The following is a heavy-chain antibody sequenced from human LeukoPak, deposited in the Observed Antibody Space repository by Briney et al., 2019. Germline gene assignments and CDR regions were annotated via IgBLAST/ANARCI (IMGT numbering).Heavy chain of an antibody. D-gene: IGHD6-13*01. CDR2: ISYDGSNK. CDR1: GFSFSSYG. V-gene: IGHV3-30*03. J-gene: IGHJ3*02. CDR3: AREYSSSWGDAFDI. Sequence: HPGGSLRLSCTASGFSFSSYGMHWVRQAPGKGLEWVAVISYDGSNKYYGDSMKGRFTISRDNFKDTLTLQMNSLRAEDTAVYYCAREYSSSWGDAFDIWGQGTMVTVSS.